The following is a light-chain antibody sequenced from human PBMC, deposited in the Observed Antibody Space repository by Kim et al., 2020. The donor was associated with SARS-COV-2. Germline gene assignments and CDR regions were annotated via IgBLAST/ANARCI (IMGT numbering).Light chain of an antibody. J-gene: IGLJ2*01. V-gene: IGLV3-19*01. CDR2: DKN. Sequence: TTSNGTSLRRLNTIWFQQTPGHAPVLVIYDKNNLTNNRPSGIPHRFSGTTSGNTASLTITEVQAEDEADYYCCSQETSGNLLVFGGGTQLTVL. CDR3: CSQETSGNLLV. CDR1: SLRRLN.